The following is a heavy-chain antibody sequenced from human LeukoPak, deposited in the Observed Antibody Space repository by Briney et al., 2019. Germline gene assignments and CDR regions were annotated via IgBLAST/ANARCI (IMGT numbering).Heavy chain of an antibody. CDR1: GDSISDYY. CDR2: VYYSGST. Sequence: SETLSLTCTVSGDSISDYYWSGIRQPPGKGPEWIGEVYYSGSTHYNPFLKSRVTISLDTSKNEFSLRLRSVNAADTAVYYCARGLDGNGGWFDPWGQGTLVTVSS. D-gene: IGHD5-24*01. V-gene: IGHV4-59*01. J-gene: IGHJ5*02. CDR3: ARGLDGNGGWFDP.